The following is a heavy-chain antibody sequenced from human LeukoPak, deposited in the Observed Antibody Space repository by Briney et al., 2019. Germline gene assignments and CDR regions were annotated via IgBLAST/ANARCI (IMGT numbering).Heavy chain of an antibody. V-gene: IGHV6-1*01. CDR1: GDSVSSNSAA. CDR3: ARGGDTAMVKVFDY. J-gene: IGHJ4*02. CDR2: TYYRSKWYN. D-gene: IGHD5-18*01. Sequence: SQTLSLTCAISGDSVSSNSAAWNWIRQSPSRGLEWLGRTYYRSKWYNDYAVSVKSRITIKPDTSKNQFSLQLNSVTPEDTAVYYCARGGDTAMVKVFDYWGQGTLVTVSS.